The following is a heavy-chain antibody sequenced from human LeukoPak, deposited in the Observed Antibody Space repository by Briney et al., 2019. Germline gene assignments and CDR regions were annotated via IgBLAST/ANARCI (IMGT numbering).Heavy chain of an antibody. Sequence: GGSLRLSCAASGFTFSSYAISWVRQAPGKGLEWVSAISGSGGSTYYADSVKGRFTISRDNSKNTLYLQMNSLRAEDTAVYYCAKDHTYYYDSSGYFTPLDYWGQGTLVTVSS. CDR1: GFTFSSYA. D-gene: IGHD3-22*01. CDR3: AKDHTYYYDSSGYFTPLDY. J-gene: IGHJ4*02. CDR2: ISGSGGST. V-gene: IGHV3-23*01.